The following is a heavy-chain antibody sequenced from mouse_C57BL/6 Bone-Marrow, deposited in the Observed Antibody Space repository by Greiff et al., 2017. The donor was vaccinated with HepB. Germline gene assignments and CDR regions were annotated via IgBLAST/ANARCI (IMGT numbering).Heavy chain of an antibody. CDR2: INPNNGGT. Sequence: EVQLQQSGPELVKPGASVKISCKASGYTFTDYYMNWVKQSHGKSLEWIGDINPNNGGTSYNQKFKGKATLTVDKSSSTAYIERRSLTSEDSAVYYCARPPLAFDVWGTVTTVTVSS. J-gene: IGHJ1*03. V-gene: IGHV1-26*01. CDR3: ARPPLAFDV. CDR1: GYTFTDYY.